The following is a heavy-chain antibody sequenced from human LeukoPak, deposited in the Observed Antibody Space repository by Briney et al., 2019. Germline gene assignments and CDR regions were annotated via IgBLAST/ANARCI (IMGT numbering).Heavy chain of an antibody. J-gene: IGHJ5*02. Sequence: PSETLSLTCAVYGGSFSGYYWSWIRQPPGKGLEWIGEINHGGSTNYNPSLKSRVTISVDTSKNQFSLKLSSVTAADTAVYYCARGHIVVVPAASKVYNWFDPWGQGTLVTVSS. D-gene: IGHD2-2*01. CDR3: ARGHIVVVPAASKVYNWFDP. V-gene: IGHV4-34*01. CDR1: GGSFSGYY. CDR2: INHGGST.